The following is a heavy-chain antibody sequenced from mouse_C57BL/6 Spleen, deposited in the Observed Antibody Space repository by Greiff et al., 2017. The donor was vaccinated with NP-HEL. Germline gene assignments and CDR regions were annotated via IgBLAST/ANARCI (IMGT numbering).Heavy chain of an antibody. CDR1: GYTFTSYW. CDR3: AREYGNSWFAY. D-gene: IGHD2-10*02. Sequence: QVQLQQLGAELVKPGASVKLSCKASGYTFTSYWMHWVKQRPGQGLEWIGMIHPNSGSTNYNEKFKSKATLTVDKSSSTAYMQLSSLTSEDSAVYYCAREYGNSWFAYWGQGTLVTVSA. V-gene: IGHV1-64*01. J-gene: IGHJ3*01. CDR2: IHPNSGST.